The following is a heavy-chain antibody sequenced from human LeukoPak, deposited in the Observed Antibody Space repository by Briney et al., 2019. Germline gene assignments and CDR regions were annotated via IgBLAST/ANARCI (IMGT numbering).Heavy chain of an antibody. Sequence: ASVKVSCKASGFTFTSSAMQWVRQARGQRLEWIGWIVVGSGNTNYAQKFQERVTITRDMSTSTAYMELSSLRSEDTAVYYCAAGGYYDSSGYHNWFDPWGQGTLVTVSS. CDR1: GFTFTSSA. CDR2: IVVGSGNT. CDR3: AAGGYYDSSGYHNWFDP. D-gene: IGHD3-22*01. J-gene: IGHJ5*02. V-gene: IGHV1-58*02.